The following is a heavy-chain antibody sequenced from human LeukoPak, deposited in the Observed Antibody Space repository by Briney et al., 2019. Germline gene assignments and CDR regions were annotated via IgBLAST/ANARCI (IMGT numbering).Heavy chain of an antibody. V-gene: IGHV3-21*01. CDR3: ARDEQWLEQAVDY. D-gene: IGHD6-19*01. CDR1: GFTFSSYS. CDR2: ISSSSSYI. Sequence: GGSLRLSCAASGFTFSSYSMNWVRQAPGKGLEWVSSISSSSSYIYYADSVKGRFTISRDNAKNSLYLQMNSLRAEDTAVYYCARDEQWLEQAVDYWGQGTLVTVSS. J-gene: IGHJ4*02.